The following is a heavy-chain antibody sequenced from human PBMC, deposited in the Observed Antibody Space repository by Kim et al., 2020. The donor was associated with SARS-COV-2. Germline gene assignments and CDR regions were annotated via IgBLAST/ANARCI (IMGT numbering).Heavy chain of an antibody. D-gene: IGHD3-10*01. V-gene: IGHV3-30*18. J-gene: IGHJ6*02. CDR2: ISYDGSNK. CDR3: AKDGFGGATVVTPYYYYGMDV. CDR1: GFTFSSYG. Sequence: GGSLRLSCAASGFTFSSYGMHWVRQAPGKGLEWVAVISYDGSNKYYADSVKGRFTISRDNSKNTLYLQMNSLRAEDTAVYYCAKDGFGGATVVTPYYYYGMDVWGQGTTVTVSS.